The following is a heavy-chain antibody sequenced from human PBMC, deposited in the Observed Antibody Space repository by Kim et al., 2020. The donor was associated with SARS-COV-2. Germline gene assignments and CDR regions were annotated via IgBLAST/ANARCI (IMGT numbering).Heavy chain of an antibody. CDR2: ISSSSSYI. V-gene: IGHV3-21*01. J-gene: IGHJ5*02. D-gene: IGHD6-13*01. CDR1: VFTFSSYS. Sequence: GGSLRLSCAASVFTFSSYSMNWVRQAPGKGLEWVSSISSSSSYIYYADSVKGRFTISRDNAKNSLYLQMNSLRAEDTAVYYCARDLNGEQQLVLPGGGNPWGQGTLVTVSS. CDR3: ARDLNGEQQLVLPGGGNP.